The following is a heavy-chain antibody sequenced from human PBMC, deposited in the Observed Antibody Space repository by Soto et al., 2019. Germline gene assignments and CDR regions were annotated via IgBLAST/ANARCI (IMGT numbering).Heavy chain of an antibody. D-gene: IGHD3-9*01. CDR3: ARDFHDILTGYCHFDY. CDR2: ISAYNGNT. Sequence: QVQLVQSGAEVKKPGASVNVSCKASGYTFTSYGISWVRQAPGQGIEWMGWISAYNGNTNYAQKLQGRVTMTTDTSTSTAYMELRSLRSDDTAVYYCARDFHDILTGYCHFDYWGQGTLVTVSS. V-gene: IGHV1-18*01. J-gene: IGHJ4*02. CDR1: GYTFTSYG.